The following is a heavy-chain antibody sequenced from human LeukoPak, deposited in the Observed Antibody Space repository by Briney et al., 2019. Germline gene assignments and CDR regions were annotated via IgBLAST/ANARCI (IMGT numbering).Heavy chain of an antibody. CDR1: GFSFGSAW. CDR3: VADSPFREAQIDY. CDR2: IRSSGDGGTT. J-gene: IGHJ4*02. Sequence: GGSLRLSCAASGFSFGSAWMSWVRQAPGKGLEWLGRIRSSGDGGTTDYPAPEKRRFDISRDDSKNMVYLQLNTLDTEDTAVYYCVADSPFREAQIDYWGQGTPVTVSS. V-gene: IGHV3-15*01. D-gene: IGHD5-24*01.